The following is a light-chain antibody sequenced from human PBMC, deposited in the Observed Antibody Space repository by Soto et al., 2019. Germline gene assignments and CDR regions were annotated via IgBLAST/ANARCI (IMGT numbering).Light chain of an antibody. CDR2: SAS. V-gene: IGKV1-12*01. CDR3: QQAYSFPRT. Sequence: DIQMTQSPSSVSASVGDRVTITCRASQGIGDRLAWYQQKPGRAPKLLINSASSLLSGVPSRFSGSGSGTDFTLTISSLQPEDFATYLCQQAYSFPRTFGGGTKVEIK. J-gene: IGKJ4*01. CDR1: QGIGDR.